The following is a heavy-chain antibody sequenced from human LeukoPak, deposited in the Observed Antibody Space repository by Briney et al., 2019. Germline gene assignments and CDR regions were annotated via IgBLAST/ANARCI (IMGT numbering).Heavy chain of an antibody. V-gene: IGHV1-18*01. CDR2: ISAYNGNT. Sequence: ASVKVSCKASGYTFTSYGISWVRQAPGQGLEWMGWISAYNGNTNYAQKLQGRVTMTTGTSTSTAYMELRSLRSDDTAVYYCARLVTVPAAMAYYYYGMDVWGQGTTVTVSS. D-gene: IGHD2-2*01. CDR1: GYTFTSYG. CDR3: ARLVTVPAAMAYYYYGMDV. J-gene: IGHJ6*02.